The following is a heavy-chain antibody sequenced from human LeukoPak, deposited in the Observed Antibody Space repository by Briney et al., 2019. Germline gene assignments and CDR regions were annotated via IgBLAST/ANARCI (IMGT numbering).Heavy chain of an antibody. CDR2: ISSSGGGT. CDR3: AKETSSDWLYYFDY. V-gene: IGHV3-23*01. J-gene: IGHJ4*02. CDR1: GFTFSSYV. Sequence: GGSLRLSCAASGFTFSSYVMSWVRQAPGKGLEWVSTISSSGGGTYYADSVKGRFTISRDNSENTLYLQMNSLRAEDTAVYYCAKETSSDWLYYFDYWGQGTLVTVSS. D-gene: IGHD6-19*01.